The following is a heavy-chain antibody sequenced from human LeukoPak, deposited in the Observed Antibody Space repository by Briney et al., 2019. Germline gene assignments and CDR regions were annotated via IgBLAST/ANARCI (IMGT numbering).Heavy chain of an antibody. CDR3: ARLYSRFYYYYMDV. J-gene: IGHJ6*03. D-gene: IGHD3-22*01. Sequence: PSETLSLTCTVSGDSISTTSYFWAWIRQPPGKGLEWIGEISQSGSTNYNSSLKSRVTISVDTSKSQCSLKLSSVTAADTAVYYCARLYSRFYYYYMDVWGKGTTVTVSS. V-gene: IGHV4-39*07. CDR2: ISQSGST. CDR1: GDSISTTSYF.